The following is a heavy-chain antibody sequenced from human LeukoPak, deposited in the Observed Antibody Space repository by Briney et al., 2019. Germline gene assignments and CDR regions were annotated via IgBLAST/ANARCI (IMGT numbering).Heavy chain of an antibody. V-gene: IGHV3-30*18. D-gene: IGHD2-2*01. Sequence: SGGSLRRSCAASGFTFSSYGMHWVRQAPGKGLEWVAVISYDGSNKYYADSVKGRFTISRDNSKNTLYLQMNSLRAEDTAVYYCAKDKDVVVPAAMEFDYWGQGTLVTVSS. J-gene: IGHJ4*02. CDR1: GFTFSSYG. CDR3: AKDKDVVVPAAMEFDY. CDR2: ISYDGSNK.